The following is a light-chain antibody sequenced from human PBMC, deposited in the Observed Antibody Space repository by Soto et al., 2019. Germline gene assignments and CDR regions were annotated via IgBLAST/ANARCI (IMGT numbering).Light chain of an antibody. CDR3: QQYNNWPPIT. J-gene: IGKJ1*01. CDR1: QSVSSN. Sequence: EIVMTQSPATLSVSPGERATLSCRASQSVSSNLAWYQQKPGQAPRLLIYDASTRATGIPARFSGSGSGTEFTLTISSLQSEDFAVYSCQQYNNWPPITFGQGTKVDIK. V-gene: IGKV3-15*01. CDR2: DAS.